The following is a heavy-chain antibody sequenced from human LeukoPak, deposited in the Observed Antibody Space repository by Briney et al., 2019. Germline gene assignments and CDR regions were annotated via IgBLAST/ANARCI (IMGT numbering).Heavy chain of an antibody. CDR1: GGSITSGDYY. V-gene: IGHV4-30-2*01. J-gene: IGHJ4*02. CDR3: ARGRGVGAPSGYFDY. Sequence: SQTLSLTCTVSGGSITSGDYYWSWIRQPPGKGLEWIGYISHSGSTSHNPSLKSRVIISVDRSKNQFSLKLTSVTAADTAVYYCARGRGVGAPSGYFDYWGQGTLVTVSS. D-gene: IGHD1-26*01. CDR2: ISHSGST.